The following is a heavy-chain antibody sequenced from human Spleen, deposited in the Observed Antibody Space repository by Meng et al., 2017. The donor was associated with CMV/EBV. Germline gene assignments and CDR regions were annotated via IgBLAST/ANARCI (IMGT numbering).Heavy chain of an antibody. V-gene: IGHV3-30*01. CDR3: AREVVSYDFWSGYYSYYYYGMDV. CDR1: GFTFSNAW. Sequence: GESLKISCAASGFTFSNAWMSWVRQVPGKGLQWVALISYDGDITYYADSVKGRFTISRDNSRSTLYVQMNSLKAEDTAVYYCAREVVSYDFWSGYYSYYYYGMDVWGQGTTVTVSS. D-gene: IGHD3-3*01. CDR2: ISYDGDIT. J-gene: IGHJ6*02.